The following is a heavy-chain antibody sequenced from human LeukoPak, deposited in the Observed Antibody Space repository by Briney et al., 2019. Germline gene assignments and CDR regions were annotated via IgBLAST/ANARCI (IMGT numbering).Heavy chain of an antibody. Sequence: GGSLRLSCAASGFTFSTYNMAWVRQAPGKGLEWVSSITTSSDYMYYADSLRGRFTTSRDNSKNSLFLQMNSLRAEDTAVYYCAKAAGYGDYTYFDYWGQGTLVTVSS. CDR1: GFTFSTYN. CDR2: ITTSSDYM. J-gene: IGHJ4*02. CDR3: AKAAGYGDYTYFDY. V-gene: IGHV3-21*01. D-gene: IGHD4-17*01.